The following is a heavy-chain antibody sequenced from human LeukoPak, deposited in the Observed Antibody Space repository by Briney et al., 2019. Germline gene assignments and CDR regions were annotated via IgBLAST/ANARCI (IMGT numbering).Heavy chain of an antibody. CDR1: GFTFSRSA. J-gene: IGHJ4*02. CDR2: IRYDGSNK. V-gene: IGHV3-30*02. D-gene: IGHD3-9*01. Sequence: HPGGSLRLSCAASGFTFSRSAMHWVRQAPGKGLEWVAFIRYDGSNKYYADSVKGRFTISRDNSKNTLYLQMNSLRAEDTAVYYCAKDSLRYFDWSGYFDYWGQGTLVTVSS. CDR3: AKDSLRYFDWSGYFDY.